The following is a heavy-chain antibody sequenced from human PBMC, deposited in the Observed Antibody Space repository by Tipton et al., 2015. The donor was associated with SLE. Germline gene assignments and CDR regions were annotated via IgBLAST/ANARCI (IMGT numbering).Heavy chain of an antibody. V-gene: IGHV4-34*01. D-gene: IGHD6-13*01. CDR2: TNHSGST. CDR3: ASSGRYSSSWFWFDY. J-gene: IGHJ4*02. CDR1: GGSISSYY. Sequence: TLSLTCTVSGGSISSYYWSWIRQPPGKGLEWIGETNHSGSTKYNPSLKSRVTISVGTSKNQFSLKLSSVTAADTAVYYCASSGRYSSSWFWFDYWGQGTLVTVSS.